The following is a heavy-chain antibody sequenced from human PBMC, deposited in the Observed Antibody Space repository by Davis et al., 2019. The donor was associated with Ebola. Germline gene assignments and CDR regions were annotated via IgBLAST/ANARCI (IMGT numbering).Heavy chain of an antibody. V-gene: IGHV3-7*03. CDR3: AKDSSGYSSGWTDY. D-gene: IGHD6-19*01. J-gene: IGHJ4*02. CDR2: IKQDGSEK. Sequence: GGSLRLSCAASGFTFSSYWMSWVRQAPGKGLEWVANIKQDGSEKYYVDSVKGRFTISRDNAKNSLYLQMNSLRAEDTAVYYCAKDSSGYSSGWTDYWGQGTLVTVSS. CDR1: GFTFSSYW.